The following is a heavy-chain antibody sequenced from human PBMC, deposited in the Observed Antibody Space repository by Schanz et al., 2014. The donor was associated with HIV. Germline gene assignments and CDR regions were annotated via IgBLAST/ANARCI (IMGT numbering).Heavy chain of an antibody. CDR3: TKDQGLVRPPDY. Sequence: QVQLVESGGGLVKPGGSLRLSCAASGFTFSSYGMHGVRQAPGKGLEWVAVIWFDGSNKYYADSVKGRFTISRDNSKNTLYLQMNSLRAEDTAVYSCTKDQGLVRPPDYWGQGTLVTVSS. V-gene: IGHV3-33*06. CDR1: GFTFSSYG. J-gene: IGHJ4*02. CDR2: IWFDGSNK. D-gene: IGHD3-10*01.